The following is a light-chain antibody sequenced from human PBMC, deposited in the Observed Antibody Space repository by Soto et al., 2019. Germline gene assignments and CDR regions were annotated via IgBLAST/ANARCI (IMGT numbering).Light chain of an antibody. CDR3: CSYAGSRVV. CDR1: SSDVGGYNY. CDR2: DVS. V-gene: IGLV2-11*01. J-gene: IGLJ2*01. Sequence: QSVLTQPRSVSGSPGQSVTISCTGTSSDVGGYNYVSRYQQHPGKAPKLMIYDVSKRPSGVPDRFSGSKSGNTASLTISGLQAEDEADYYCCSYAGSRVVFGGGTKLTVL.